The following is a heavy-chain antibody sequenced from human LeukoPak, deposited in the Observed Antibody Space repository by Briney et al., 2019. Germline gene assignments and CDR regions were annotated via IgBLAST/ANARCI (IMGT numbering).Heavy chain of an antibody. CDR2: IWSDGSNK. D-gene: IGHD4-11*01. V-gene: IGHV3-33*01. Sequence: PGGSLRLSCAASGFTFSHYGFHWVRQAPGKGLERVAVIWSDGSNKYYGNSVKGRFIIYRDDSQRTVYLQMNSLRAEDTAVYYCARDAQRGFDYSNSLKFWGQGALVTVSS. CDR1: GFTFSHYG. CDR3: ARDAQRGFDYSNSLKF. J-gene: IGHJ4*02.